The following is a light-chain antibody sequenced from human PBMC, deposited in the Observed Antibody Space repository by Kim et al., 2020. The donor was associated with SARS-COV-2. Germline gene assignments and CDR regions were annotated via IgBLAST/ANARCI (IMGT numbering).Light chain of an antibody. V-gene: IGLV3-1*01. Sequence: SYELTQPPSVSVSPGQTASITCSGDKLGDKYVCWYQQRPGQSPVLIIYQDLKRPSGIPERFSGSNSGNTATLTIRGTQAMDEADYYCQAWDSSTGVFGGGTQLTVL. CDR3: QAWDSSTGV. CDR1: KLGDKY. CDR2: QDL. J-gene: IGLJ3*02.